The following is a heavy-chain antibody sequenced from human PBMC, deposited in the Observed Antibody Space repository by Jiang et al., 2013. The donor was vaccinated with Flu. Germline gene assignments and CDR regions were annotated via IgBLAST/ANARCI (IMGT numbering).Heavy chain of an antibody. D-gene: IGHD6-6*01. V-gene: IGHV4-61*02. Sequence: SGSGLVKPSQTLSLTCTVSGGSISSGGYYWSWIRQPPGKGLEWMAYIYSSGSTNYNPSLKSRVTISVDTSKSQVSLKLSSVTDADTAVYYCARFDYSSSAFDNWGQGTLVTVSS. CDR3: ARFDYSSSAFDN. CDR2: IYSSGST. CDR1: GGSISSGGYY. J-gene: IGHJ4*02.